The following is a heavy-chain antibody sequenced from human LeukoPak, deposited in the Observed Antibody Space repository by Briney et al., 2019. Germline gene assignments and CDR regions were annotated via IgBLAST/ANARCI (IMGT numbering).Heavy chain of an antibody. CDR1: GYTFISSD. CDR2: MNPNSGNT. D-gene: IGHD3-16*01. Sequence: ASVKVSCKASGYTFISSDINWVRQATGQGLEWMGWMNPNSGNTGYAQKFQGRVTMTRSTSINTAYMELSSLTSDDTAVYYCARLGEYSNWFDHWGQGTLVIVSS. CDR3: ARLGEYSNWFDH. J-gene: IGHJ5*02. V-gene: IGHV1-8*01.